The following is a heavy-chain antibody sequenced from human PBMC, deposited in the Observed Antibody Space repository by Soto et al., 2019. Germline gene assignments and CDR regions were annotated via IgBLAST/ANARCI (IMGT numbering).Heavy chain of an antibody. CDR2: ISSSSSYI. J-gene: IGHJ4*02. Sequence: GSLRLSCAASGFTFTSYAMNWVRQAPGKGLEWVSSISSSSSYIYYADSVKGRFTISRDNAKNSLYLQMSSLRAEDTAVYYCATTLYYYDTSGYRWGQGTLVTVSS. V-gene: IGHV3-21*01. CDR1: GFTFTSYA. CDR3: ATTLYYYDTSGYR. D-gene: IGHD3-22*01.